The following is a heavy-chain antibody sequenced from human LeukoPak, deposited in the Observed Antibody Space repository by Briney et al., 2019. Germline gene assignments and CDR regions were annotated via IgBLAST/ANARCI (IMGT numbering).Heavy chain of an antibody. CDR3: ARHLGVDNWFDP. Sequence: SETLSLTCTVSGGPTSSSSYYWGWIRQPPGKGLEWIGSIYYSGSTFYNPSLKSRVTISVDTSKNQFSLKLSSVTAADTAVYYCARHLGVDNWFDPWGQGTLVTVSS. D-gene: IGHD2-15*01. J-gene: IGHJ5*02. CDR2: IYYSGST. CDR1: GGPTSSSSYY. V-gene: IGHV4-39*01.